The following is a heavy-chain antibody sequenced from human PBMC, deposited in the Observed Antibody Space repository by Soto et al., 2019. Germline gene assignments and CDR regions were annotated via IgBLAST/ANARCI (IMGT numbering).Heavy chain of an antibody. D-gene: IGHD2-21*01. V-gene: IGHV4-31*03. CDR2: IYHSGST. J-gene: IGHJ5*02. CDR1: GDSISRGGYY. CDR3: ASDGAGAYGLGWFDP. Sequence: QVQLQESGPGLVKPSQTLSLTCTVSGDSISRGGYYWNWLRQHPRKGLEWIGYIYHSGSTIYNPSLQSRVTISVDTSTNRLSLELSNVTAADTAVYYCASDGAGAYGLGWFDPWGQGILVTVSS.